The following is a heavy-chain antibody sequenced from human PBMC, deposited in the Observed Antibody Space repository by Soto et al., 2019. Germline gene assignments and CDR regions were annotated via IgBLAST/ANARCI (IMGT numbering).Heavy chain of an antibody. CDR3: AKSYNYCGNSGWFAP. Sequence: QVQLVESGGGVVQPGRSLRLSCAASGFTFSGHAMHWVRQAPGKGLEWVALISNDGRYKYYADSVKGRFTISRDNSKKTLYLQMNRQSSEATAVYYCAKSYNYCGNSGWFAPFGQGTLVTVSS. D-gene: IGHD1-1*01. J-gene: IGHJ5*02. CDR2: ISNDGRYK. CDR1: GFTFSGHA. V-gene: IGHV3-30*18.